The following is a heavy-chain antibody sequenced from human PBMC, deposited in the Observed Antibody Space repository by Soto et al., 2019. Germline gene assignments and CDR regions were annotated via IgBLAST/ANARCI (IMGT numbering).Heavy chain of an antibody. V-gene: IGHV4-34*01. CDR3: ARKDNWNFFRP. J-gene: IGHJ5*02. D-gene: IGHD1-7*01. CDR1: GGSFSGYY. CDR2: INHSGST. Sequence: PSETLSLTCAVYGGSFSGYYWSWIRQPPGKGLEWIGEINHSGSTNYNPSLKSRVTISVDTSKNQFSLKLSSVTAADTAVYYCARKDNWNFFRPWGQGTLVTVSS.